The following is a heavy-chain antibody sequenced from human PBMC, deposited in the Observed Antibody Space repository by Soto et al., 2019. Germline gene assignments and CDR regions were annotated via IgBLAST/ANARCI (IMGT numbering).Heavy chain of an antibody. J-gene: IGHJ3*02. V-gene: IGHV4-59*08. Sequence: QVKLQESGPGLVKPSETLTLTCTVSGGSISSYYWSWIRQPPGKGLEWIGYIYYSGSTNYNPSLKSRVTISVDTSKNQFSLKRSSVTAADTAVYYCARRTTTVTQRGVAFDIWGQGTMVTVSS. D-gene: IGHD4-17*01. CDR2: IYYSGST. CDR3: ARRTTTVTQRGVAFDI. CDR1: GGSISSYY.